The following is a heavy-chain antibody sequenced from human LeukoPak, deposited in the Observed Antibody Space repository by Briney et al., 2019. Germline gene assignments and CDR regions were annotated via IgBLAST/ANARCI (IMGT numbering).Heavy chain of an antibody. CDR3: AIDQSDYPYNSFDP. V-gene: IGHV4-4*07. Sequence: SETLSLTCTVSGDSISSYYWSWLRQPAGKGLEWLGRIYTSGSTNYNPSLKSRVTISVDTSKNQFSLKLSSVTTADTAVYYCAIDQSDYPYNSFDPWGQGTLVTVPS. CDR1: GDSISSYY. CDR2: IYTSGST. J-gene: IGHJ5*02. D-gene: IGHD4-17*01.